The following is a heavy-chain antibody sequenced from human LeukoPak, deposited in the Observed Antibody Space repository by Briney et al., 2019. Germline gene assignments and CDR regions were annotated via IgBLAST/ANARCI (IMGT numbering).Heavy chain of an antibody. D-gene: IGHD2-2*01. CDR2: IYPGDSDT. CDR1: GYSFTSYW. J-gene: IGHJ5*02. V-gene: IGHV5-51*01. Sequence: GESLKISCKGSGYSFTSYWIGWVRQMPGKGLEWMGIIYPGDSDTRYSPSFQGQVTISADKSISTAYLQWSSLKASDTAMYYCARRLSFHPAVNYWFDPWGQGTLVTVSS. CDR3: ARRLSFHPAVNYWFDP.